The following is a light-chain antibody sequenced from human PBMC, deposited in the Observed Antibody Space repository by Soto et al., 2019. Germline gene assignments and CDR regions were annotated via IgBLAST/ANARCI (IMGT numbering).Light chain of an antibody. J-gene: IGKJ1*01. V-gene: IGKV3-20*01. CDR1: QTVRSSF. CDR3: QHYGRSSWT. CDR2: GAS. Sequence: IALTQSPGTLSLSPGERVTLSCRASQTVRSSFVAWYQQKPGQAPRLLIYGASTRATGIPDRFSGSGSGTDFTLTISSLEPEDLAVYYCQHYGRSSWTFGHGTKVAIK.